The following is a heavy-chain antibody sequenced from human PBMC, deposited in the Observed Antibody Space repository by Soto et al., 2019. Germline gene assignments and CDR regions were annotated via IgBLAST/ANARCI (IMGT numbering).Heavy chain of an antibody. CDR1: GGSISSYY. CDR2: IYYSGST. D-gene: IGHD2-21*02. CDR3: ARAETYCGGDCYYDY. Sequence: SETLSLTCTVSGGSISSYYWSWIRQPPGKGLEWIGYIYYSGSTNYNPSLKSRVTISVDTSKNQFSLKLSSVTAADTAVYYCARAETYCGGDCYYDYWGQGTLVTVSS. V-gene: IGHV4-59*08. J-gene: IGHJ4*02.